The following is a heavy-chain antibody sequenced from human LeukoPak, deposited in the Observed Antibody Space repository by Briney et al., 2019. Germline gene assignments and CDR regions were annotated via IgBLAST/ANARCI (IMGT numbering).Heavy chain of an antibody. CDR1: GGSISSYY. CDR3: ARARMTTVTTFYFDY. Sequence: PSETLSLTCTVSGGSISSYYWSWIRQPPGKGLEWIGHIYYSGSTNYNPSLKSRVTISIDTSKNQFSLKLSSVTAADTAVYYCARARMTTVTTFYFDYWGQGTLVTVSS. CDR2: IYYSGST. V-gene: IGHV4-59*12. D-gene: IGHD4-17*01. J-gene: IGHJ4*02.